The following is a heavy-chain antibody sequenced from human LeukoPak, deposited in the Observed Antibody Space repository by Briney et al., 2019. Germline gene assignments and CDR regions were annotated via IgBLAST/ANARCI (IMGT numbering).Heavy chain of an antibody. CDR1: GFTVSSNY. CDR2: IYSGGST. D-gene: IGHD4-17*01. Sequence: GGSLRLSCAASGFTVSSNYMSWVRQAPGNGLELVSVIYSGGSTYYADSVKGRFTISRDNSKNTLYLQMNSLRAEDTAVYYCARVLLDYGDSPFDYWGQGTLVTVSS. J-gene: IGHJ4*02. V-gene: IGHV3-53*01. CDR3: ARVLLDYGDSPFDY.